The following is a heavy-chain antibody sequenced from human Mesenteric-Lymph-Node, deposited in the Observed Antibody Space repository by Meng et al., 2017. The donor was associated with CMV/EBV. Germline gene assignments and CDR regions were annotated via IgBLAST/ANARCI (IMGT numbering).Heavy chain of an antibody. CDR1: GGTFSSYT. CDR2: MNPNSGNT. D-gene: IGHD1-26*01. CDR3: ARGGERAPGKWELGY. Sequence: ASVKVSCKASGGTFSSYTISWVRQAPGQGLEWMGWMNPNSGNTGYAQKFQGRVTITRNTSISTAYMELSSLRSDDTAVYYCARGGERAPGKWELGYWGQGTLVTVSS. J-gene: IGHJ4*01. V-gene: IGHV1-8*03.